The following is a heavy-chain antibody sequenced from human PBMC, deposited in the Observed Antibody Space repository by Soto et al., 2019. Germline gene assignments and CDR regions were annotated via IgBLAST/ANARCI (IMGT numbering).Heavy chain of an antibody. CDR1: GFTFSSYG. V-gene: IGHV3-33*05. Sequence: QVQLVESGGGVVQPGRSLRLSCAASGFTFSSYGIHWVRQAPGKGLEWVAAISYDGSKKFYGDSVKGRFTISRDSSTNTVYLQMNSLSDEDTAVYHCARDDDTRSHSSLLHYWGQGTLVSVSS. J-gene: IGHJ4*02. CDR3: ARDDDTRSHSSLLHY. CDR2: ISYDGSKK. D-gene: IGHD3-9*01.